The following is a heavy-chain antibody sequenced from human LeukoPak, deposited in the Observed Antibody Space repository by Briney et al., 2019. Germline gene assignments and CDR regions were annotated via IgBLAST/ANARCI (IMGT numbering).Heavy chain of an antibody. CDR2: IYSGGST. Sequence: PGGSLRLSCAASEFSVGSDYMTWVRQAPGKGLEWVSLIYSGGSTYYADSVKGRFTISRDNSKNTLYLQMNSLRAEDTAVYYCARDRGLDYWGQGTLVTVSS. CDR1: EFSVGSDY. CDR3: ARDRGLDY. J-gene: IGHJ4*02. V-gene: IGHV3-66*01.